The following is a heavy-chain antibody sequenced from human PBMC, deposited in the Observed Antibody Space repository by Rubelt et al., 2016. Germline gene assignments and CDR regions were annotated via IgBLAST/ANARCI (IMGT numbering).Heavy chain of an antibody. Sequence: QVQLQESGPGLVKPSETLSLTCTVSGGSISTYYWAWIRQPPGKGLEWIGSIHYIGSTYYNPSLKSRVAVSVDTSKNQFSLRLISVTAADTAVYYGARVARDYGDYAVDYWGQGTLVSVSS. J-gene: IGHJ4*02. D-gene: IGHD4-17*01. CDR3: ARVARDYGDYAVDY. CDR2: IHYIGST. V-gene: IGHV4-59*12. CDR1: GGSISTYY.